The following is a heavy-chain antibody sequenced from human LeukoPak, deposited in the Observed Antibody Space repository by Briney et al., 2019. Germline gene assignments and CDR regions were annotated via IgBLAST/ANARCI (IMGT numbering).Heavy chain of an antibody. J-gene: IGHJ4*02. CDR3: ARDGEMATIYFDY. CDR2: IIPIVGIA. CDR1: GGTFSSYA. D-gene: IGHD5-24*01. Sequence: SVKVSCKAFGGTFSSYAISWVRQAPGQGLEWMGTIIPIVGIANYAQKFQGRVTITADKFTSTAYMELSSLRSEDTAVYYCARDGEMATIYFDYWGQGTLVTVSS. V-gene: IGHV1-69*04.